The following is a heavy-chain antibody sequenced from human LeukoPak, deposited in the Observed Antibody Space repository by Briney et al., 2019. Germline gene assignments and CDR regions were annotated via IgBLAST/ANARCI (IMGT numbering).Heavy chain of an antibody. CDR2: IYYTGST. Sequence: SETLSLTCTVSGVSISDYYWSWVRQPPGKGLEWIGYIYYTGSTDYNPSLKSRVIISVDTSQNQFSLRLSSVTAADTALYYCARVGSRSSRGFGDFDLWGRGTLVTVSS. CDR3: ARVGSRSSRGFGDFDL. V-gene: IGHV4-59*01. CDR1: GVSISDYY. D-gene: IGHD3-10*01. J-gene: IGHJ2*01.